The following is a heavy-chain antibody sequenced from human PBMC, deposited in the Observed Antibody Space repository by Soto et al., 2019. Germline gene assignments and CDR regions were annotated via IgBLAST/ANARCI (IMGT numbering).Heavy chain of an antibody. CDR2: ISYDGSNK. CDR3: AKDHALPPSDSSGYWGYFDY. Sequence: QVPLVESGGGVVQPGRSLRLSCAASGFTFSSYGMHWVRQAPGKGLEWVAVISYDGSNKYYADSVKGRFTISRDNSRNTLSLQMNSLRAEDTAVYYCAKDHALPPSDSSGYWGYFDYWGQGTLVTVSS. V-gene: IGHV3-30*18. CDR1: GFTFSSYG. J-gene: IGHJ4*02. D-gene: IGHD3-22*01.